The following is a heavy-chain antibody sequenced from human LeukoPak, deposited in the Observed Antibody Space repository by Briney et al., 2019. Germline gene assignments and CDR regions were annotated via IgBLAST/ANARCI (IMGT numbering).Heavy chain of an antibody. J-gene: IGHJ2*01. Sequence: ASVKVSCKASGYTFTSYYMHWVRQAPGQGLEWMGIINPSGGSTSYAQKFQGRVTMTRDTSTSTVYMELSSLRSEDTAVYYCAPVAAAGNFDLWGRGTLVTVSS. V-gene: IGHV1-46*01. CDR1: GYTFTSYY. CDR2: INPSGGST. D-gene: IGHD6-13*01. CDR3: APVAAAGNFDL.